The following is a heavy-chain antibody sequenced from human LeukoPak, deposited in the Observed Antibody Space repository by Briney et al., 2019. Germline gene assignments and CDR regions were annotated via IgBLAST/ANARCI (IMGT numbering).Heavy chain of an antibody. CDR1: GGSISSSSSY. J-gene: IGHJ4*02. Sequence: PSETLSLTCTVSGGSISSSSSYWGWIRQPPGKGLEWIGSIYYSGSTYYNPSLKSRVTISVDTSKNQFSLKLSSVTAADTAVYYCARHKWELLTFSDYWGQGTLVTVSS. CDR2: IYYSGST. V-gene: IGHV4-39*01. CDR3: ARHKWELLTFSDY. D-gene: IGHD1-26*01.